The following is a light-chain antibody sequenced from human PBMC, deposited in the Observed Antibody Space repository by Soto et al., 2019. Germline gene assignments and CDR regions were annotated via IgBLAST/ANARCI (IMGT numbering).Light chain of an antibody. Sequence: DVVMTQSPLSLPVTLGQPASISCRSTQSLVYSDGNTYLSWFQQRPGQSPRRLIYTVSNRDSGVXDIXSGSGSGTDFTLKISRVEAEDAAVYYCLQGTHWPWTFGQGTKVEIK. CDR2: TVS. J-gene: IGKJ1*01. V-gene: IGKV2-30*01. CDR3: LQGTHWPWT. CDR1: QSLVYSDGNTY.